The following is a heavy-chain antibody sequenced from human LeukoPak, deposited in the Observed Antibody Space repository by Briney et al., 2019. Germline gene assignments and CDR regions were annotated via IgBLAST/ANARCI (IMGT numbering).Heavy chain of an antibody. Sequence: ASVKVSCKASGYTFTSYGISWVRQAPGQGLEWMGWISAYNGNTNYAQKLQGRVTMTTDTSTSTAYMELRSLRSDDTAVYYCARDVKDRLLGSGSFDYWGQGTLVTVSS. J-gene: IGHJ4*02. V-gene: IGHV1-18*01. CDR1: GYTFTSYG. D-gene: IGHD3-10*01. CDR2: ISAYNGNT. CDR3: ARDVKDRLLGSGSFDY.